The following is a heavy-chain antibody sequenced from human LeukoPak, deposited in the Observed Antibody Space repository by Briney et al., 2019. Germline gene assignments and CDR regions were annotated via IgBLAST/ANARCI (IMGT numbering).Heavy chain of an antibody. CDR1: GFTFSSYG. CDR2: IWYDGSNK. CDR3: AGSIAVAGTIDY. V-gene: IGHV3-33*01. Sequence: GGSLRLSCAASGFTFSSYGMHWVRQAPGKGLEWVAVIWYDGSNKYYADSVKGRFTISRDNSKNTLYLQMYSLRAEDTAVYYCAGSIAVAGTIDYWGQGTLVTASS. D-gene: IGHD6-19*01. J-gene: IGHJ4*02.